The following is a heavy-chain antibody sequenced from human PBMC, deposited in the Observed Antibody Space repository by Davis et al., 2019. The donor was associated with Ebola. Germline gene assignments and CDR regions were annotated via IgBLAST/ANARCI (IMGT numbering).Heavy chain of an antibody. Sequence: GESLKISCAASGFRITTYGMHWVRQAPGKGLEWVAVIWYDGSNEHYAAPVKGRFTISRDSSKNTVYLQMNGLRAEDTAVYFCAKDYWPHSDYYYGMDVWGQGTTVTVFS. V-gene: IGHV3-33*06. D-gene: IGHD2-8*02. CDR2: IWYDGSNE. CDR3: AKDYWPHSDYYYGMDV. CDR1: GFRITTYG. J-gene: IGHJ6*02.